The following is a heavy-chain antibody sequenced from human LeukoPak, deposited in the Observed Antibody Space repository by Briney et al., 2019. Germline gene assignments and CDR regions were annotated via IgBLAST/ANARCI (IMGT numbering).Heavy chain of an antibody. CDR3: AKKDDYVWGSYRSEYFQH. J-gene: IGHJ1*01. V-gene: IGHV3-23*01. CDR1: GFTFSTYA. D-gene: IGHD3-16*02. CDR2: ISGSGGST. Sequence: GGSLRLSCAASGFTFSTYAMSWVRQAPGKGLEWVSDISGSGGSTYYAGSVRGRFTISRDNSRNTLYLQMNSLRAEDTAVYYCAKKDDYVWGSYRSEYFQHWGQGTLVTVSS.